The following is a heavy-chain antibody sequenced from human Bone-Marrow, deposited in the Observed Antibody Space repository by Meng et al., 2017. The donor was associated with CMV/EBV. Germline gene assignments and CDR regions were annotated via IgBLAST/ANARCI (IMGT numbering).Heavy chain of an antibody. CDR3: ASHRS. CDR1: GFSIYSTY. J-gene: IGHJ5*02. CDR2: IYSGGDT. V-gene: IGHV3-66*02. Sequence: EVQLLESGGRVVQPGGSLRLSCTASGFSIYSTYMNWVRQAPGKGLEWVSIIYSGGDTIYAESVKGRFTISRDISKNALYLQMNNLRLEDTGTYYCASHRSWGQGTLVTVSS.